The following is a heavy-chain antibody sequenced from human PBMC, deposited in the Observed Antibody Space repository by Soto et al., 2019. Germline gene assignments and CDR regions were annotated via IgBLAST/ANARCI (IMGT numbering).Heavy chain of an antibody. CDR3: VRKSDSSPVPEADGV. D-gene: IGHD2-8*01. CDR2: IYSNGDT. V-gene: IGHV3-53*02. CDR1: AFSVGSNY. J-gene: IGHJ4*02. Sequence: EVQLVETGGGLIQPGGSLRLSCADSAFSVGSNYLTWVRQSPGKGLEWVSLIYSNGDTDYADSVKGRFSISRDNFKNTLYLQMNNLRAEDTAVYHFVRKSDSSPVPEADGVWGRGTLVTVSS.